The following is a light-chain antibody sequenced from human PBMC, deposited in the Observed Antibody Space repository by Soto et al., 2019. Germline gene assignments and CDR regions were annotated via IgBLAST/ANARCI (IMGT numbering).Light chain of an antibody. J-gene: IGKJ1*01. CDR2: GAS. V-gene: IGKV3-15*01. Sequence: EIVMTRSPATLSVSPGERATLSCRASQSVSSNLAWYQQKPGQAPRLLIYGASTRATGIPARFSGSGSGTEFTLTISSLQSEDFAVFYCQHSNNWPPAWTFGQGTKVEIK. CDR1: QSVSSN. CDR3: QHSNNWPPAWT.